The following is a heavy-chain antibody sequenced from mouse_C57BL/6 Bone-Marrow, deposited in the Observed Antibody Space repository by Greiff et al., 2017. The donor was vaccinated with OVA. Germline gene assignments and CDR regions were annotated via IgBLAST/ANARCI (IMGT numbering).Heavy chain of an antibody. Sequence: QVRLQQSGPGLVQPSQSLSITCTVSGFSLTSYGVHWVRQSPGKGLEWLGVIWSGGSTDYNAAFISRLSISKDNSKSQVFFKMNSLQADDTAIYYCARNCTLYAMDYWGQGTSVTVSS. CDR3: ARNCTLYAMDY. CDR2: IWSGGST. V-gene: IGHV2-2*01. D-gene: IGHD5-1*01. CDR1: GFSLTSYG. J-gene: IGHJ4*01.